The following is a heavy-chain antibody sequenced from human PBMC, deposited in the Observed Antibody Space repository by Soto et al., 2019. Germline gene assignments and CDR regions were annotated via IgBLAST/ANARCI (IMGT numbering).Heavy chain of an antibody. J-gene: IGHJ4*02. D-gene: IGHD6-13*01. CDR1: GGSISSGDYY. Sequence: QVQLQESGPGLVKPSQTLSLTCTVSGGSISSGDYYWSWIRQPPGKGLEGIGYIYYSGSTYYNPSLKSRVTISVDTSKNQFSLKLSSVTAADTAVYYCARMYSSSWYVEYYFDYWGQGTLVTVSS. CDR3: ARMYSSSWYVEYYFDY. CDR2: IYYSGST. V-gene: IGHV4-30-4*01.